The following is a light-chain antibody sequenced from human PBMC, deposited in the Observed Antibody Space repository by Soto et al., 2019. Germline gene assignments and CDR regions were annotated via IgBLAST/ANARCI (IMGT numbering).Light chain of an antibody. V-gene: IGKV1-39*01. Sequence: DIQMTQSPASLSASVGDRVTITCRASQSISVYLNWYQQKPGKAPKLLIYAASSLQSGVPSRFSGSGSGTDFTLTISSLQPEDFATYYCHQSYSTPTFGQGTRLEIK. CDR1: QSISVY. CDR3: HQSYSTPT. J-gene: IGKJ2*01. CDR2: AAS.